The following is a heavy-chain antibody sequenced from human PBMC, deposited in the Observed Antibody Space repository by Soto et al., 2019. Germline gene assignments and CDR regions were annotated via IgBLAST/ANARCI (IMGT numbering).Heavy chain of an antibody. V-gene: IGHV3-66*01. CDR3: ARDNSGYGDLDY. J-gene: IGHJ4*02. Sequence: GGSLRLSCAASGFTVSSNYMSWVRQAPGKGLDWVSVIYGGGSTYYADSVKGRFTISRDNSKNTLYLQMNSLKAEDTAVYYCARDNSGYGDLDYWGQGTLVTVSS. CDR2: IYGGGST. D-gene: IGHD5-12*01. CDR1: GFTVSSNY.